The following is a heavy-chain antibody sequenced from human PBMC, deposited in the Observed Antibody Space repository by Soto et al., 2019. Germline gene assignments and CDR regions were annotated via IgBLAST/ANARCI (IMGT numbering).Heavy chain of an antibody. CDR3: ARLHGYCTSSSCHGDYAMDV. D-gene: IGHD2-2*01. V-gene: IGHV4-39*01. J-gene: IGHJ6*02. Sequence: QLQLQESGPGLVKPSETLSLTCTVSSASISSSSYTWGWIRQPPGKGLEWIGSIYYSGITYYNPSSDSPATVSADPAKNQFSPKMTSVTAADTAVYYCARLHGYCTSSSCHGDYAMDVWGQGTTVTVSS. CDR1: SASISSSSYT. CDR2: IYYSGIT.